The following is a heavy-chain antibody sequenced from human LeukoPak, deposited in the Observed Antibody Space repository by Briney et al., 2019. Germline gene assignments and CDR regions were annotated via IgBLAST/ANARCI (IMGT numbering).Heavy chain of an antibody. CDR1: GYTFTSYD. CDR3: ARGGVMVRGAINYYYYMDV. J-gene: IGHJ6*03. CDR2: MNPNSGNT. V-gene: IGHV1-8*03. D-gene: IGHD3-10*01. Sequence: ASVKVSCKASGYTFTSYDINWVRQATGQGLEWMGWMNPNSGNTGYAQKFQGRVTITRNTSISTAYMELSSLRSEDTAVYYCARGGVMVRGAINYYYYMDVWGKGTTVTVSS.